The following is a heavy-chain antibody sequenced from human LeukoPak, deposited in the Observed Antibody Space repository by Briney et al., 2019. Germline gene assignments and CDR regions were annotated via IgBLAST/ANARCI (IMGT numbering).Heavy chain of an antibody. Sequence: GGSLSLSCAASGFTFSSFAMNWVRQAPGKGLEWVSSFGTRSSSIYYAHSVTGRFIVSRDNAKNSLFLQMNSLRAEDTAVYYCARENDQGFDYWGQGTLVTVSS. CDR2: FGTRSSSI. J-gene: IGHJ4*02. D-gene: IGHD3-16*01. V-gene: IGHV3-21*01. CDR3: ARENDQGFDY. CDR1: GFTFSSFA.